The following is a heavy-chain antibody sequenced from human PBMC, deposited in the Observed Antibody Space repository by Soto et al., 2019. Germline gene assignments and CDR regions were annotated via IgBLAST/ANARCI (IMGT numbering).Heavy chain of an antibody. CDR1: VFTFSIYG. Sequence: RGSLLLSCASSVFTFSIYGMAWVGQAPGKGMEWVAVISYDGSNKYYADSVKGRFTISRDNSKNTLYLQMNSLRAEDTAVYYCAKDVVLVPAAAYYYYGMDVWGQGTTVTVSS. V-gene: IGHV3-30*18. D-gene: IGHD2-2*01. J-gene: IGHJ6*02. CDR2: ISYDGSNK. CDR3: AKDVVLVPAAAYYYYGMDV.